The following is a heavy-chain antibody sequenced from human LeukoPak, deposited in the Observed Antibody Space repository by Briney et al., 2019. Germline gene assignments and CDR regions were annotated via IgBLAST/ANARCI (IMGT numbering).Heavy chain of an antibody. D-gene: IGHD3-22*01. CDR3: ARILYDSSGYRPFDY. CDR2: IYYSGST. V-gene: IGHV4-39*07. Sequence: KSSETLSLTCTVSGGSISSSSYYWGWIRQPPGKGLEWIGSIYYSGSTYYNPSLKSRVTISVDTSKNQFSLKLSSVTAADTAVYYCARILYDSSGYRPFDYWGQGTLVTVSS. CDR1: GGSISSSSYY. J-gene: IGHJ4*02.